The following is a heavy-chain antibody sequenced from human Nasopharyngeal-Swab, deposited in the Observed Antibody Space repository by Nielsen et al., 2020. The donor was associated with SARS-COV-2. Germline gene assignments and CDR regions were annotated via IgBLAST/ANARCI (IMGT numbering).Heavy chain of an antibody. CDR3: AKAPRGITMSYLQH. D-gene: IGHD3-10*02. J-gene: IGHJ1*01. CDR1: GFTFSSYA. CDR2: ISGSGGST. Sequence: GESLKISCAASGFTFSSYAMSWVRQAPGKGLEWVSAISGSGGSTYYADSVKGRFTISRDNSKNTLYLQMNSLRAEDTAVYYCAKAPRGITMSYLQHWGQGTLVTVSS. V-gene: IGHV3-23*01.